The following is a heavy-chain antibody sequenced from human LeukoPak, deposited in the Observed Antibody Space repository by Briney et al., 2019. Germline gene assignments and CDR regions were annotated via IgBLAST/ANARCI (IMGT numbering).Heavy chain of an antibody. V-gene: IGHV3-23*01. CDR3: AKDPYFDYYWYFDL. J-gene: IGHJ2*01. Sequence: GGSLRLSCAASGFTFSSYGMSWVRQAPGKGLEWVSAISGSGGSTYYADSVKGRFTISRDNSKNTLYLQMNSLRAEDTAVYYCAKDPYFDYYWYFDLWGRGTLVTVSS. D-gene: IGHD3-9*01. CDR1: GFTFSSYG. CDR2: ISGSGGST.